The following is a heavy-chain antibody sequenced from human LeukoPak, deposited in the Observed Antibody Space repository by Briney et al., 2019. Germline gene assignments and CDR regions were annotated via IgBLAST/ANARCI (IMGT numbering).Heavy chain of an antibody. D-gene: IGHD3-10*01. J-gene: IGHJ4*02. V-gene: IGHV4-39*01. Sequence: SETLSLTCSVSGVSISGSGYYWAWIRQPPGKGLEWIGSIYYTGSTHYNSSLKSRVTMSVDTSKNQFSLKLSSVTAADTAVYYCASPLGRFDNWGQGTLVTVSS. CDR3: ASPLGRFDN. CDR2: IYYTGST. CDR1: GVSISGSGYY.